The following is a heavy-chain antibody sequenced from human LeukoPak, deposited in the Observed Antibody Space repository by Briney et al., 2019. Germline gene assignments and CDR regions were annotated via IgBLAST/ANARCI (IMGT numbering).Heavy chain of an antibody. CDR2: IIPIFGTA. D-gene: IGHD6-19*01. J-gene: IGHJ4*02. CDR1: GGTFSSYA. Sequence: SVKVSCKASGGTFSSYAISWVRQVPGQGLEWMGGIIPIFGTANYAQKFQGRVTMTRNTSISTAYMELSSLRSEDTAVYYCARGVLETYSSGWYYWGQGTLVTVSS. CDR3: ARGVLETYSSGWYY. V-gene: IGHV1-69*05.